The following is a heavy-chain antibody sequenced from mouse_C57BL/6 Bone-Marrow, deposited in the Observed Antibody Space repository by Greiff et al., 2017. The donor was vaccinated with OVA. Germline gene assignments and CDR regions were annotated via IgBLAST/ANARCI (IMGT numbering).Heavy chain of an antibody. J-gene: IGHJ3*01. V-gene: IGHV1-50*01. D-gene: IGHD3-1*01. CDR2: IDPSDSYT. CDR1: GYTFTSYW. Sequence: VQLQQPGAELVKPGASVKLSCKASGYTFTSYWMQWVKQRPGQGLEWIGEIDPSDSYTNYNQKFKGKATLTVDTSSSTAYMQLSSLTSEDSAVYYCARRSSGAYWGQGTLVTVSA. CDR3: ARRSSGAY.